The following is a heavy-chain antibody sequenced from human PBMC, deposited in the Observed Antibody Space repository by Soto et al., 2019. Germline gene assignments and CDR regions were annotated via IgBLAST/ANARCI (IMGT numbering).Heavy chain of an antibody. V-gene: IGHV3-21*01. D-gene: IGHD3-22*01. Sequence: GGSLRLSCAASGFTFSSYSMNWVRQAPGKGLEWVSSISSSSSYIYYADSVKCRFTISRDNAKNSLYLQMNSLRAEDTAVYYCARGRYYYDSSADYWGQGTLVTVSS. CDR2: ISSSSSYI. J-gene: IGHJ4*02. CDR3: ARGRYYYDSSADY. CDR1: GFTFSSYS.